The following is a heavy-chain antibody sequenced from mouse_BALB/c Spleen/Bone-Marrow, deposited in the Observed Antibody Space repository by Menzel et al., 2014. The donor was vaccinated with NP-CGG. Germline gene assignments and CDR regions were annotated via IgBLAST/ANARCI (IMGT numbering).Heavy chain of an antibody. D-gene: IGHD2-4*01. CDR3: STMITTPYALDY. Sequence: EVKLVESGGGSVQPGGSLKLSCAASGFTFSDYYMYWVRQTPEKRLEWVAYISNGGGSTYYPDTIKGRFTISRDDAKNXLFLQMSRLKSEDTAVYFCSTMITTPYALDYWGQGTSVTVSS. V-gene: IGHV5-12*01. CDR2: ISNGGGST. CDR1: GFTFSDYY. J-gene: IGHJ4*01.